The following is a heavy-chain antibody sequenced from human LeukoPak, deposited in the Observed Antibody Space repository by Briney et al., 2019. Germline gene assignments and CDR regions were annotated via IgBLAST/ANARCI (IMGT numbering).Heavy chain of an antibody. Sequence: SETLSLTCTVSGGSISSSGYYWAWLRQPPGKGLEWIGNINYGGSTHNHPSLKSRVAISVDTSKTQFSLKLSSVTAADTAVYYCARDRPRLRGYSYGYYYHMDVWGKGTTVTVSS. V-gene: IGHV4-39*07. CDR1: GGSISSSGYY. D-gene: IGHD5-18*01. J-gene: IGHJ6*03. CDR3: ARDRPRLRGYSYGYYYHMDV. CDR2: INYGGST.